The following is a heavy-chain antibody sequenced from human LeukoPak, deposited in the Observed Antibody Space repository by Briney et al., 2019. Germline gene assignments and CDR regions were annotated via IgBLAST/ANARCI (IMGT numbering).Heavy chain of an antibody. V-gene: IGHV4-31*03. CDR3: ARGDSGDFPFDY. J-gene: IGHJ4*02. Sequence: SETLSLTCTVSGGSISSGGYYWSWIRQHPGKGLEWIGYIYYSGSTYYNPSLKSRVTISVDTSKNQFSLKLSSVTAADTAVYYCARGDSGDFPFDYWGQGTLVTVSS. CDR2: IYYSGST. CDR1: GGSISSGGYY. D-gene: IGHD4-17*01.